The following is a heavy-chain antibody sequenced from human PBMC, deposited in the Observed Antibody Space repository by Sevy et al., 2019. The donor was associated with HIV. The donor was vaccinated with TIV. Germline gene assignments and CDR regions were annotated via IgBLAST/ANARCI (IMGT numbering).Heavy chain of an antibody. CDR2: IYQDGSQE. V-gene: IGHV3-7*01. CDR3: TRELWPGDY. J-gene: IGHJ4*02. D-gene: IGHD2-21*01. CDR1: GFSFSDYY. Sequence: GGSLRLSCAACGFSFSDYYMGWVRQAPGKGLEWVANIYQDGSQENYVDSVKGRFTISRDNAKNSVYLQMNSLRVDDTGIYYGTRELWPGDYWGQGTLVTVSS.